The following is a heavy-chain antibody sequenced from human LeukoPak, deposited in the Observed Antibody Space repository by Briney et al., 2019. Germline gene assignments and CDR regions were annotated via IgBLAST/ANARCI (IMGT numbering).Heavy chain of an antibody. Sequence: ASVKVSCKASGYTFTGYYMHWVRQAPGQGLEWMGWINPNSGGTNYAQKFQGWVTMTRDTSISTAYMELSRLRSDDTAVYYCARATGWHEDCFDPWGQGTLVTVSS. D-gene: IGHD1-1*01. CDR3: ARATGWHEDCFDP. J-gene: IGHJ5*02. CDR2: INPNSGGT. CDR1: GYTFTGYY. V-gene: IGHV1-2*04.